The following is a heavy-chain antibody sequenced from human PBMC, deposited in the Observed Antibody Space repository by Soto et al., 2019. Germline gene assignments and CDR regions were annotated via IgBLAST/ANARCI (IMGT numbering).Heavy chain of an antibody. J-gene: IGHJ4*02. V-gene: IGHV3-53*01. CDR2: IYAGGST. CDR1: GFTVSSHY. Sequence: EEQLVESGGGLIQPGGSLRLSCAASGFTVSSHYMSWVRQAPGKGLEWVSVIYAGGSTYYADSVKGRFTISRDNSKNTLYLQMNSLRVEDSAMYYCARTFSGDYHLDCWGQGTLVTVSS. D-gene: IGHD1-26*01. CDR3: ARTFSGDYHLDC.